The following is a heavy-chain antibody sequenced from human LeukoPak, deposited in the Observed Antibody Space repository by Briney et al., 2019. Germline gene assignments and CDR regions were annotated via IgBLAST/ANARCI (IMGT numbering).Heavy chain of an antibody. CDR2: ISGSGGST. D-gene: IGHD3-3*01. CDR1: GFTFSSYA. J-gene: IGHJ4*02. Sequence: PGGSLRLSCAASGFTFSSYAMSWVRQAPGKGLEWVSAISGSGGSTYYADSVKGRFTISRDNSKNMLYLQMNSLRAEGTAVYYCAKGLIPFSRDYDFWSGYYGGLDYWGQGTLVTVSS. CDR3: AKGLIPFSRDYDFWSGYYGGLDY. V-gene: IGHV3-23*01.